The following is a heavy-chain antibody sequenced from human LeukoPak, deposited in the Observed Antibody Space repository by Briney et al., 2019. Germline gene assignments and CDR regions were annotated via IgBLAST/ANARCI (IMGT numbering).Heavy chain of an antibody. J-gene: IGHJ3*02. CDR3: AREGGFGYDDAFDT. Sequence: GGSLRLSCAASEFTFSSYEMNWVRQAPGKGLEWISYISGSGSSIFYADSLRGRFTVSRDNAKNSVYLQMNSLRAEDTAVYYCAREGGFGYDDAFDTWGHGTMVTVSS. V-gene: IGHV3-48*03. D-gene: IGHD3-16*02. CDR1: EFTFSSYE. CDR2: ISGSGSSI.